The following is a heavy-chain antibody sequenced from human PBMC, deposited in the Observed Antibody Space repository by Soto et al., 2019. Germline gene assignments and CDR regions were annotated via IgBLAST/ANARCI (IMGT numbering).Heavy chain of an antibody. CDR3: ARGPYKNWFAP. CDR1: GYTFTAYY. J-gene: IGHJ5*02. Sequence: GASVKVSCKTSGYTFTAYYIHWVRQAPGQGLEWMGWINPDTGDTRSVRKFQGRVNMTRDTSITTVYMVLSRLTTDDTAVYYCARGPYKNWFAPWGQGXLVTVYS. CDR2: INPDTGDT. V-gene: IGHV1-2*02. D-gene: IGHD1-1*01.